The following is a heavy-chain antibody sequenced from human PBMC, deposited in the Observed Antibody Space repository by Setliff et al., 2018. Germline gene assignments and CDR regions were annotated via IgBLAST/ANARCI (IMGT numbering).Heavy chain of an antibody. V-gene: IGHV4-34*01. D-gene: IGHD1-26*01. CDR2: INHSGSS. CDR1: GGSFSGYY. CDR3: ARGPRYSGSYYVNY. Sequence: SETMSLTCAVYGGSFSGYYWTWIRQPPGKGLEWIGEINHSGSSNYNPSLKSRVTISVDTSKNQFSLNLSSVTAADTAVYYCARGPRYSGSYYVNYWGQGTLVTVSS. J-gene: IGHJ4*02.